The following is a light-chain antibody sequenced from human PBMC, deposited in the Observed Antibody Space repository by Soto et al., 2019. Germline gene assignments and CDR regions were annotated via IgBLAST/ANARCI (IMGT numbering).Light chain of an antibody. CDR1: QSVSSN. CDR2: GAS. Sequence: IAMTQSPATLSVSPGGRATLSCRASQSVSSNLAWYQQKPGQAPRLLIYGASTRATGIPARFSGSGSGTDFTLTISRLEPEDFAVYFCHQYAYSPWAFGQGTKVDI. CDR3: HQYAYSPWA. V-gene: IGKV3-15*01. J-gene: IGKJ1*01.